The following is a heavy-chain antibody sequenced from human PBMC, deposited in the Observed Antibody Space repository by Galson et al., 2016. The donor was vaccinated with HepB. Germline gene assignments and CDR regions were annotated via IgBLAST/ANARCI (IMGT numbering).Heavy chain of an antibody. Sequence: SLILSCAASGFTFSTYAMTWVRQSPVKGLEWVSTISGDVITTYYADPVTGRFTISRDISKNTLYLQLDSLRADDTALYYCAKSWGKYTGSSNWVFFDSWGQGTLVIVSS. CDR1: GFTFSTYA. CDR3: AKSWGKYTGSSNWVFFDS. V-gene: IGHV3-23*01. J-gene: IGHJ4*02. CDR2: ISGDVITT. D-gene: IGHD3-16*01.